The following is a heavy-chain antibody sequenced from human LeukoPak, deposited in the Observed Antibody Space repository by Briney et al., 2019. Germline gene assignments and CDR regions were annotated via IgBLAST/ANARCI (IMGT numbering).Heavy chain of an antibody. CDR1: GYTFTSYD. Sequence: ASVKVSCKASGYTFTSYDINWVRQAPGQGLEWMGWINPNSGGTNYAQKFQGRVTMTRDTSISTAYMELSRLRSDDTAVYYCAIASIAAPGDFDYWGQGTLVTVSS. CDR2: INPNSGGT. CDR3: AIASIAAPGDFDY. J-gene: IGHJ4*02. D-gene: IGHD6-6*01. V-gene: IGHV1-2*02.